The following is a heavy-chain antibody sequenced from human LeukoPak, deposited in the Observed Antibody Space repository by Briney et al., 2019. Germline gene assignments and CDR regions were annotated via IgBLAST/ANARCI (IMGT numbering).Heavy chain of an antibody. CDR2: IKQDGSEK. Sequence: GGSLRLSCAASGFTFSSYWVSWVRQAPGKGLEWVANIKQDGSEKYYVDSVKGRFTISRDNAKNSLYLQMNSLRAEDTAVYYCARGRDYAYPTLDYWGQGTLVTVSS. J-gene: IGHJ4*02. V-gene: IGHV3-7*01. CDR3: ARGRDYAYPTLDY. CDR1: GFTFSSYW. D-gene: IGHD4-17*01.